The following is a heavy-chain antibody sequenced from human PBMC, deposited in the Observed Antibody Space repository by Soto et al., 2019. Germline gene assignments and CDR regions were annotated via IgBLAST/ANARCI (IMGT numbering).Heavy chain of an antibody. Sequence: QVQLQESGPGLVKPSQTLSLTCTVSGGSISSGGYYWSWIRQHPGKGLEWIGYIYYTGSTYYNPSLKSRVTISVDTSKNQLYLKLTSVTAADTAVYYCARDEEVNYADYGGSDHYYGMDVWGQGTTVTVSS. J-gene: IGHJ6*02. D-gene: IGHD4-17*01. CDR1: GGSISSGGYY. CDR2: IYYTGST. CDR3: ARDEEVNYADYGGSDHYYGMDV. V-gene: IGHV4-31*03.